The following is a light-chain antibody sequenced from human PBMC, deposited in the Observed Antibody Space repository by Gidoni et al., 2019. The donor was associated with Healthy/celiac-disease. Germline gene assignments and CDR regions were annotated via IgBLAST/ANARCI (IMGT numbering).Light chain of an antibody. CDR1: QGISSY. CDR2: AAS. V-gene: IGKV1-8*01. CDR3: QQYYSYPFT. Sequence: AIRMTQSPSSFSASTGDRVTITCRASQGISSYLACYQQKPGKAPKLLIYAASTLQSGVPSRFIGSGSGTAFTLPISCLQSEDFATYYCQQYYSYPFTFGPGTKVDIK. J-gene: IGKJ3*01.